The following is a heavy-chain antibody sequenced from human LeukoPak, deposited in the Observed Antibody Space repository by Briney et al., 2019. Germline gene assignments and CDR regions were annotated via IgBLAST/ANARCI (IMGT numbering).Heavy chain of an antibody. CDR2: ITDNGGST. V-gene: IGHV3-23*01. Sequence: GGSLRPSCAASGFTLSSSAMTWVRQAPGKGLDWVSIITDNGGSTFYADSVMGRFTISRDTSKNTLYLQMNSLRADDTAVYYCATVGGSCSSSNCYAYFDYWGQGTLVTVSS. J-gene: IGHJ4*02. D-gene: IGHD2-2*01. CDR3: ATVGGSCSSSNCYAYFDY. CDR1: GFTLSSSA.